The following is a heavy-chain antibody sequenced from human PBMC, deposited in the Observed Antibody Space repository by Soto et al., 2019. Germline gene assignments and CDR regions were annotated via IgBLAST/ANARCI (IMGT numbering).Heavy chain of an antibody. Sequence: WWSLRLSCAASVFMFSDYGMHWFRQAPGKGLEWVAIIWYDGSSKYYSDSVKGRFTISRDNSNNTLYLQMNSLRVEDTAVYFCAREGAVAGSQDFWGQGTLVTVS. J-gene: IGHJ4*02. V-gene: IGHV3-33*01. CDR2: IWYDGSSK. D-gene: IGHD6-19*01. CDR3: AREGAVAGSQDF. CDR1: VFMFSDYG.